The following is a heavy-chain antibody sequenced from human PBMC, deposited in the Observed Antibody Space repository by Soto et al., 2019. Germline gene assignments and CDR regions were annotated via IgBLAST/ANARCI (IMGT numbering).Heavy chain of an antibody. Sequence: PGGSLRLSCAASGFTFSTYGMHWVRQGPGKGLEWVALIWHDGSKKYFADSVRGRFTISRDNSKNTHYLQMNSLRAEDTAVYYFARYLDTAVGYYYYYGMVVWGQGTTVTVSS. CDR1: GFTFSTYG. CDR3: ARYLDTAVGYYYYYGMVV. D-gene: IGHD5-18*01. CDR2: IWHDGSKK. V-gene: IGHV3-33*01. J-gene: IGHJ6*02.